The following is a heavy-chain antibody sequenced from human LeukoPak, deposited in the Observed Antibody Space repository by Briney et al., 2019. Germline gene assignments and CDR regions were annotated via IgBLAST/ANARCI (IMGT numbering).Heavy chain of an antibody. Sequence: SVKVSCKASGYTFTSYDISWVRQAPGQGLEWMGGIIPIFGTANYAQKFQGRVTITADESTSTAYMELSSLRSEDTAVYYCASIPGPNRSGYWGQGTLVTVSS. V-gene: IGHV1-69*13. CDR3: ASIPGPNRSGY. J-gene: IGHJ4*02. CDR2: IIPIFGTA. CDR1: GYTFTSYD. D-gene: IGHD1-14*01.